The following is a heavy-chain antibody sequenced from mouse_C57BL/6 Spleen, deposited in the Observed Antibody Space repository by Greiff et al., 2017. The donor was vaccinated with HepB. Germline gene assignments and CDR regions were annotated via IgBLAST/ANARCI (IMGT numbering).Heavy chain of an antibody. D-gene: IGHD1-1*01. J-gene: IGHJ4*01. Sequence: EVQLQQSGPELVKPGASVKMSCKASGYTFTDYNMHWVKQSHGKSLEWIGYINPNNGGTSYNQKFKGKATLTVNKSSSTAYMELSSLTSEDSAVYYCAREGYYGRDYAMDYWGQGTSVTVSS. CDR1: GYTFTDYN. CDR2: INPNNGGT. V-gene: IGHV1-22*01. CDR3: AREGYYGRDYAMDY.